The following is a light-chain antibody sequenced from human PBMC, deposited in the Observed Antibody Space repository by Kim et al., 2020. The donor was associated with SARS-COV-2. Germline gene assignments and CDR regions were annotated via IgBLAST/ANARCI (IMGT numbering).Light chain of an antibody. J-gene: IGKJ1*01. CDR3: QQSGKSPQT. V-gene: IGKV3-20*01. Sequence: EIALTQSPGTLSLSPGARATLSCRASQTVNSNYLNWYQQKPGQAPRLLIYGTSKRATGIPDRFNGSGSGTDFTLTINRLEPDDFAVYYCQQSGKSPQTFGQGTKVDIK. CDR1: QTVNSNY. CDR2: GTS.